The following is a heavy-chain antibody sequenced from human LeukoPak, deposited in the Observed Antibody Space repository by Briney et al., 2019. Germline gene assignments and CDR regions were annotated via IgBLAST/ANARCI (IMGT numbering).Heavy chain of an antibody. J-gene: IGHJ4*02. CDR3: SRSGPGSCSGGSCYSNY. V-gene: IGHV1-18*01. CDR1: GYTSTNFG. D-gene: IGHD2-15*01. Sequence: ASVKVSCKASGYTSTNFGISWVRQAPGQGLEWMGWISAYNGNTNYAQKLQGRITMTTDTSTNTAYMELRSLRSDDTAVYYCSRSGPGSCSGGSCYSNYWGQGTLVTVSS. CDR2: ISAYNGNT.